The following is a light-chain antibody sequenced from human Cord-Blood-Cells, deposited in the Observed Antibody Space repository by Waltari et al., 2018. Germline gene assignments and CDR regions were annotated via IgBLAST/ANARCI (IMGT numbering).Light chain of an antibody. V-gene: IGKV3-20*01. CDR1: QSVSSSY. CDR2: GAS. CDR3: QQYGSSPQT. J-gene: IGKJ1*01. Sequence: EIVLTQSPGTLSLSPGERATLSCRASQSVSSSYLAWDQQKPGQAPRLRISGASSRATGIPDRFSGSGSGTDFTLTISRLEPEDFAVYYCQQYGSSPQTFGQGTKVEIK.